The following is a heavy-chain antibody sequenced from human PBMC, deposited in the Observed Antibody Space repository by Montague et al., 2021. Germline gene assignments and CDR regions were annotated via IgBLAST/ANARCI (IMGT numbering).Heavy chain of an antibody. D-gene: IGHD3-10*01. CDR2: IFYSGNT. CDR3: ARAEDYYGSGSYLGFDY. Sequence: TLSLTCTVSGGSISSGGYYWSWIRQLPGKGLEWIGYIFYSGNTYYNPSLKSRVTISVDTSKNQFSLTLSSVTAADTAVYYCARAEDYYGSGSYLGFDYWGQGTLVTVSS. CDR1: GGSISSGGYY. V-gene: IGHV4-31*03. J-gene: IGHJ4*02.